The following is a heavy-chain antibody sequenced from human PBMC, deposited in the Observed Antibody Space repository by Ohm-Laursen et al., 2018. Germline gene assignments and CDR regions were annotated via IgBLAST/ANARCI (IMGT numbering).Heavy chain of an antibody. CDR2: INTDSSNI. V-gene: IGHV3-21*01. D-gene: IGHD3-10*01. CDR3: ARGIRGLSAFDY. Sequence: GSLRLSCAASGFTFRIYTMSWVRQAPGKGLEWVSSINTDSSNIYYAESVKGRFTISRDNAKNTLYLQMNSLRAEDTAAYYCARGIRGLSAFDYWGQGTLVPVSS. CDR1: GFTFRIYT. J-gene: IGHJ4*02.